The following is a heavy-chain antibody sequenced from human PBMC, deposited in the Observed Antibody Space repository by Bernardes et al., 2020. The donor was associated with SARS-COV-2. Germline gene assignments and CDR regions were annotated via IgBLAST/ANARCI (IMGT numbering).Heavy chain of an antibody. CDR3: VLLDILTGYYGVDY. Sequence: ASVKVSCKASGYTFIGYYIHWVRQAPGQGLEWMGWINPHSGVTNYAQNFQGRVIMTRDTSITTAYMELSRLRSDDTAVYYCVLLDILTGYYGVDYWGQGTLVTVSS. CDR2: INPHSGVT. V-gene: IGHV1-2*02. J-gene: IGHJ4*02. CDR1: GYTFIGYY. D-gene: IGHD3-9*01.